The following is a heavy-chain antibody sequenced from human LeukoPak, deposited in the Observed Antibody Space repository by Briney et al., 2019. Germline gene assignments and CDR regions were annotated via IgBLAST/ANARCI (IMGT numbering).Heavy chain of an antibody. Sequence: AGGSLRLSCTTSGFTFSSFTMSWVRQTPEKGLGWVATVNYNSANKWHADSVKGRFTISRDNSKNTLYLQMHSLRVDDTALYYCTKRRPTGSVTVDEYWGQGALVTVSS. J-gene: IGHJ4*02. CDR1: GFTFSSFT. D-gene: IGHD2-21*02. CDR2: VNYNSANK. V-gene: IGHV3-23*01. CDR3: TKRRPTGSVTVDEY.